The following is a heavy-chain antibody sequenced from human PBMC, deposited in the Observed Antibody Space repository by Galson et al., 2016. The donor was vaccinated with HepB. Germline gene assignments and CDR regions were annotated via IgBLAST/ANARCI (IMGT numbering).Heavy chain of an antibody. J-gene: IGHJ4*02. CDR3: ARDRDAALDY. V-gene: IGHV1-18*01. Sequence: SVKVSCKASGYTFTNNGISWVRQAPGQGLEWMGWISAHSGNTNHAQKFQGRLTLTKDTSASTVYMELRSLRFDDTAMYYCARDRDAALDYWGQGALVTVSS. CDR2: ISAHSGNT. CDR1: GYTFTNNG. D-gene: IGHD6-13*01.